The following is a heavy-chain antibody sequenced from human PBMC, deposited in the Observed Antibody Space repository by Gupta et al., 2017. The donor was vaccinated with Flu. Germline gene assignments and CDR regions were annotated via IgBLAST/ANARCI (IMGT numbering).Heavy chain of an antibody. CDR1: GFTFSSYW. Sequence: EVQLVESGGGLVQPGGSLRLSCAASGFTFSSYWMPWVRQAPGKGLVWVSRINSDGSSTSYADSVKGRFTISRDNAKNTLYLQMNSLRAEDTAVYYCAREPWNGDYFDYWGQGTLVTVSS. CDR3: AREPWNGDYFDY. D-gene: IGHD1-1*01. CDR2: INSDGSST. J-gene: IGHJ4*02. V-gene: IGHV3-74*01.